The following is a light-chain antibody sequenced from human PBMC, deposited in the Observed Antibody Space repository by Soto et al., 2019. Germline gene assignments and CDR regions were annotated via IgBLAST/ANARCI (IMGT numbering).Light chain of an antibody. CDR1: QSVNIY. CDR3: QQYDDWLRLT. J-gene: IGKJ4*01. V-gene: IGKV3D-15*01. CDR2: GAS. Sequence: EIVMTQSPATLSVSPGERATLSCRASQSVNIYLAWYQQKPRQAPRLLIFGASYRATGIPARFSGSGSGTEFNLTISSLQSEDFAVYFCQQYDDWLRLTFGGGTKVDIK.